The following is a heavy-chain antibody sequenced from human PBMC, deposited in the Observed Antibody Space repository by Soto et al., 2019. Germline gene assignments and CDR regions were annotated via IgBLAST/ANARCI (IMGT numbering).Heavy chain of an antibody. Sequence: GGSLRLSCAASGFTFSSYGMHWVRQAPGKGLEWVAVISYDGSNKYYADSVKGRFTISRDNSKNTLYLQMNSLRAEDTAVYYCAKGEEYYDILTGQEYYYGMDVWGKGTTLTVSS. D-gene: IGHD3-9*01. V-gene: IGHV3-30*18. J-gene: IGHJ6*04. CDR3: AKGEEYYDILTGQEYYYGMDV. CDR2: ISYDGSNK. CDR1: GFTFSSYG.